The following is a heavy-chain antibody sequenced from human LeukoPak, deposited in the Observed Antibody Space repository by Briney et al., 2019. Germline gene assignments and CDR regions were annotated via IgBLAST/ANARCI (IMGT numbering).Heavy chain of an antibody. CDR2: VYTSGST. CDR1: GGSISSYY. J-gene: IGHJ3*02. D-gene: IGHD3-22*01. CDR3: ASESSGYSPDAFDI. Sequence: SETLSLTCTVSGGSISSYYWSWIRQPAGKGLEWIGRVYTSGSTNYNPSLKSRVTMSVDTSKNQLSLKLSSVTAADTAVYYCASESSGYSPDAFDIWGQGTMVTVSS. V-gene: IGHV4-4*07.